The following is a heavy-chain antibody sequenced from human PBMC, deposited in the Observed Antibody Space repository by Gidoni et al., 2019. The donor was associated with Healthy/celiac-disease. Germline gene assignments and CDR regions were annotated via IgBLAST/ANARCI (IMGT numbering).Heavy chain of an antibody. CDR3: ARGAVVVPASVISIYFEY. Sequence: QVQLQESGPGLVKPSQTLSLTCTVAGGSISMGGYYWSWIRQHPGKGMEWIGYIYYSGSTYYNPSLKSRITISIDTSKNQFSLNLSSVTAADTALYYCARGAVVVPASVISIYFEYWGQGTLATVSS. CDR2: IYYSGST. CDR1: GGSISMGGYY. V-gene: IGHV4-31*03. J-gene: IGHJ4*02. D-gene: IGHD2-2*01.